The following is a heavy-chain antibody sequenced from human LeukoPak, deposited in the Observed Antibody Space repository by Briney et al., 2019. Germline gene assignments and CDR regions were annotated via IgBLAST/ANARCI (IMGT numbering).Heavy chain of an antibody. V-gene: IGHV3-53*01. J-gene: IGHJ6*02. CDR1: GFTVSSHY. Sequence: GGSLRLSCAASGFTVSSHYMSWVRQAPGKGLEWVSVIHSDGSTYYADSVKGRFTISRDNSKNTLYLQMNSLRAEDTAVYYCATPPKGYSGYDFVAAGYYYYGMDVWGQGTTVTVSS. CDR2: IHSDGST. CDR3: ATPPKGYSGYDFVAAGYYYYGMDV. D-gene: IGHD5-12*01.